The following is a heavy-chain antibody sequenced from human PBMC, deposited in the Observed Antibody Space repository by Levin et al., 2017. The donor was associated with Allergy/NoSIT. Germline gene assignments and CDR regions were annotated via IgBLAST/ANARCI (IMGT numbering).Heavy chain of an antibody. V-gene: IGHV4-31*03. CDR1: GDSIITGHYY. CDR2: VYYSGAT. D-gene: IGHD2-8*02. J-gene: IGHJ5*01. CDR3: ARVRNAGGRGWFDS. Sequence: SETLSLTCTVSGDSIITGHYYWSWIRQAPGKGLEWIGHVYYSGATYYNPSLKSRVTISVDTSQNQFSLKLSSMTAADTAGYYCARVRNAGGRGWFDSWGQGTLVTVSS.